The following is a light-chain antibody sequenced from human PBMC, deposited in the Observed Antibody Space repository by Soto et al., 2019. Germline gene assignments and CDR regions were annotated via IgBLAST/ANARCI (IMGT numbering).Light chain of an antibody. V-gene: IGKV1-5*03. CDR2: KAS. CDR3: QQYNSYPLT. CDR1: QSISSW. Sequence: DIQMTQSPSTLSASVGDRVTITCRASQSISSWLAWYQQKPGKAPNLLIYKASSLESGVPSRFSGSGSGTEFTLTISCRQPDDFATYYCQQYNSYPLTFGGGTKVEIK. J-gene: IGKJ4*01.